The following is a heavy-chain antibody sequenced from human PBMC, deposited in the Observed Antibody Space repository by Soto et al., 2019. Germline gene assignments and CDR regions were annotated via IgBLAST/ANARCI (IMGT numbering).Heavy chain of an antibody. Sequence: KASETLSLTCTVSVGSISSSSYYWGWIRQPPGKELEWIGSIYYSGSTYYNPSLKSRVTISVDTSKNQFSLKLSSVTAADTAVYYCARRYYYDSSGHPGYYYHGMDVWGQGTTVTVSS. J-gene: IGHJ6*02. V-gene: IGHV4-39*01. CDR1: VGSISSSSYY. CDR2: IYYSGST. D-gene: IGHD3-22*01. CDR3: ARRYYYDSSGHPGYYYHGMDV.